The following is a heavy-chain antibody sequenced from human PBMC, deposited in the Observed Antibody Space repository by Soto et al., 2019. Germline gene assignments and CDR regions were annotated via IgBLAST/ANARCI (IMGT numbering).Heavy chain of an antibody. J-gene: IGHJ6*02. Sequence: TGGSLRLSCAASGFTFSSYAMSWVRQAPGKGLEWVSAISGSGGSTYYADSVKGRFTISRDNSKNTLYLQMNSLRAEDTAVYYCAKDPSPGYYYYGMDVWGQGTTVTVSS. CDR2: ISGSGGST. CDR1: GFTFSSYA. V-gene: IGHV3-23*01. D-gene: IGHD6-6*01. CDR3: AKDPSPGYYYYGMDV.